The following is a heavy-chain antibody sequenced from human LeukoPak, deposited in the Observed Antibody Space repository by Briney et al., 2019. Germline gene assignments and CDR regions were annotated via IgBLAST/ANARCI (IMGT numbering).Heavy chain of an antibody. J-gene: IGHJ5*02. CDR1: GYSISSGYY. CDR2: IYQSGST. CDR3: ARVPGPNWFDP. V-gene: IGHV4-38-2*02. Sequence: SETLSLTCTVSGYSISSGYYWGWIRQPPGKGLEWIGSIYQSGSTYYNPSLKSRVTISVDTSKNQFSLKLSSVTAADAAVYFCARVPGPNWFDPWGQGTLVTVSS.